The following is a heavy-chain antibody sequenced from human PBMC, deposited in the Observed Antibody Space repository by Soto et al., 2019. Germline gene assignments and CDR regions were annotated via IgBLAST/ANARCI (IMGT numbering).Heavy chain of an antibody. J-gene: IGHJ3*02. V-gene: IGHV3-73*02. CDR2: IRSKGNSYAT. CDR3: TRIFSDALDI. Sequence: DVQLVESGGGLLQPGGSLKLSCAASGFIFRDSAIHWVRQASGKGLEWVARIRSKGNSYATAYAESVKGRFTISRDDSKNTAYLQLNSLKTEDTAVYYCTRIFSDALDIWGQGTMVTVSS. D-gene: IGHD3-9*01. CDR1: GFIFRDSA.